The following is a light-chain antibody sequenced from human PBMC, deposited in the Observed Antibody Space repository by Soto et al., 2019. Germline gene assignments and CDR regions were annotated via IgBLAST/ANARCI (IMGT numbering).Light chain of an antibody. CDR1: SSDVGGYYS. J-gene: IGLJ1*01. CDR3: SSYTSSSTDA. Sequence: ALTQPASVSGSPGQSITISCTGTSSDVGGYYSVSWYQQHPGKAPKLMIYDVTNRPSGVSNRFSGSKSGNTASLTISGLQAEDEADYYCSSYTSSSTDAFGTGTKLTVL. V-gene: IGLV2-14*01. CDR2: DVT.